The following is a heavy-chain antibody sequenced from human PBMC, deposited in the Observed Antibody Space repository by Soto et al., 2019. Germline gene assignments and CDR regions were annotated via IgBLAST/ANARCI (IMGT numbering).Heavy chain of an antibody. CDR1: GFTLSSYN. CDR3: ARDHGGSTWFVGIYYYFGVDV. D-gene: IGHD6-13*01. Sequence: EVQLVESGGGLVQPGGSLRLSCAASGFTLSSYNMNWVRQAPGKGLEWVSYIGGSSDTIYYADSVKGRFTISRDNAKNSLYLQMDSLRDEDTAVYYCARDHGGSTWFVGIYYYFGVDVWGQGTTVTVSS. V-gene: IGHV3-48*02. J-gene: IGHJ6*02. CDR2: IGGSSDTI.